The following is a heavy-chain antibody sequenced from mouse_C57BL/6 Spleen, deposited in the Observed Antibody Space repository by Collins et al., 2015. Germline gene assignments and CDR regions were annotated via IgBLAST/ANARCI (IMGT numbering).Heavy chain of an antibody. CDR1: GYTFTSYW. CDR3: ARPSVVRHFDV. V-gene: IGHV1-59*01. Sequence: QVQLQQPGAELVRPGTSVKLSCKASGYTFTSYWMHWVKQRPGQGLEWIGVIDPSDSYTNYNQKFKGKATLTVDTSSSTAYMQLSSLTSEDSAVYYCARPSVVRHFDVWGTGTTVTVSS. J-gene: IGHJ1*03. CDR2: IDPSDSYT. D-gene: IGHD1-1*01.